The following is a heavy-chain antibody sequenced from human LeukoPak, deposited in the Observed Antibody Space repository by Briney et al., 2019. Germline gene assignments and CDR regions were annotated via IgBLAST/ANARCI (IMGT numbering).Heavy chain of an antibody. CDR3: ARYYCSSTSCSRYYYYYYGMDV. CDR2: INHSGST. CDR1: GGSFSGYY. V-gene: IGHV4-34*01. J-gene: IGHJ6*02. D-gene: IGHD2-2*01. Sequence: SETLSLTCAVYGGSFSGYYWSWIRQPPGKGLEWIGEINHSGSTNYNPSLKSRVTISVDTSKNQFSLKLSSVTAADTAVYYCARYYCSSTSCSRYYYYYYGMDVWGQGTTVTVSS.